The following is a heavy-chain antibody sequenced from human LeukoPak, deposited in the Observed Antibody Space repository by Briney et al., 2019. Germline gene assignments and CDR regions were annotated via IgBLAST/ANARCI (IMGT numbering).Heavy chain of an antibody. D-gene: IGHD1-26*01. V-gene: IGHV4-4*07. Sequence: SEPLSLTCTVSGGSISSYYWSWIRQPAGKGLEWIGRIYTSGSTNYNPSLKSRVTMSVDTSKNQFSLKLTSVTAADTAVYYCARAGRSGNYGYFFDYWGQGTLVTVSS. CDR1: GGSISSYY. CDR3: ARAGRSGNYGYFFDY. CDR2: IYTSGST. J-gene: IGHJ4*02.